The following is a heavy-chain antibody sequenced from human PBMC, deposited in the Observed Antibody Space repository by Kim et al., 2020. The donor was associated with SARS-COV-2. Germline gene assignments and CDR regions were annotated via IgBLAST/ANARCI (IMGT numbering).Heavy chain of an antibody. CDR2: ISSSGSTI. Sequence: GGSLRLSCAASGFTFSSYEMNWVRQAPGKGLEWVSYISSSGSTIYYADSVKGRFTISRDNAKNSLYLQMNSLRAEDTAVYYCARGKSSSWYPAPDAFDIWGQGTMVTVSS. V-gene: IGHV3-48*03. D-gene: IGHD6-13*01. J-gene: IGHJ3*02. CDR3: ARGKSSSWYPAPDAFDI. CDR1: GFTFSSYE.